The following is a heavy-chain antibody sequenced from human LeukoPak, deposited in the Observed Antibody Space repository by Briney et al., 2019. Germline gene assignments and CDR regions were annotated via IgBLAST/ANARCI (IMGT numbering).Heavy chain of an antibody. CDR1: GFIFSNYT. CDR3: TRDSSYGDYSTAFDY. V-gene: IGHV3-23*01. CDR2: SGSTT. Sequence: GGSLRLSCAASGFIFSNYTMTWVRQAPGKGLEWVSSSGSTTDYSDSVKGRFTISRDNSKNTLYLQMNSLRADDTAVYYCTRDSSYGDYSTAFDYWGQGALVTVSS. D-gene: IGHD4-17*01. J-gene: IGHJ4*02.